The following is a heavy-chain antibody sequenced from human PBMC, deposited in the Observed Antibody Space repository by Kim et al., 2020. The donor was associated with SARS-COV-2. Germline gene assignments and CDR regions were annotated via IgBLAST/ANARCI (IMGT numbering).Heavy chain of an antibody. CDR1: GASTSSTSHY. J-gene: IGHJ4*02. CDR2: IYYNGIT. CDR3: AGRVRGSSGWYFDY. D-gene: IGHD6-19*01. V-gene: IGHV4-39*01. Sequence: ETLSLTCTVSGASTSSTSHYWDWIRQPPGKGLEWIGSIYYNGITYNNPSLKSRVTISVDTSKNQFSLKLSSVTATDTAMYYCAGRVRGSSGWYFDYWGQGTRVTVSS.